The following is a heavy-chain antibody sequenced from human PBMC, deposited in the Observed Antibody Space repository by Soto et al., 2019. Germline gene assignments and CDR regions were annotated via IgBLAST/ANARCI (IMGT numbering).Heavy chain of an antibody. Sequence: QVQLVESGGGLVKPGGSLRLSCTASGFTFTDHYMTWIRQAPGKGLEWVSYINRGGSNIYYADSVRGRFTISRDNAKNSVYLQMSSLRAEDTAIYDCARDIRGANWGQGTLVIVSS. V-gene: IGHV3-11*01. J-gene: IGHJ4*02. CDR1: GFTFTDHY. CDR3: ARDIRGAN. CDR2: INRGGSNI. D-gene: IGHD3-10*01.